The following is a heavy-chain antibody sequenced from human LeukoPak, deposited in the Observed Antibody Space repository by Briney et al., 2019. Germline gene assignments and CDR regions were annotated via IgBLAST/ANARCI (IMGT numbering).Heavy chain of an antibody. J-gene: IGHJ5*02. Sequence: TGGSLRLSCAASGFTFTDYYMSWIRQAPGKGLEWVSYISSSRSYTNYADSVKGRFTISRDNAKNSLYLQMNSLRDEDAAVYYCARVSSGGGNWFDPWGQGTLVTVSS. CDR1: GFTFTDYY. CDR2: ISSSRSYT. D-gene: IGHD2-15*01. V-gene: IGHV3-11*05. CDR3: ARVSSGGGNWFDP.